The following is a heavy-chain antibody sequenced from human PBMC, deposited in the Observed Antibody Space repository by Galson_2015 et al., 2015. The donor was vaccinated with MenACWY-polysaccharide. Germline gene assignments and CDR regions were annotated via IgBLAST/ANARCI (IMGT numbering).Heavy chain of an antibody. V-gene: IGHV3-23*01. D-gene: IGHD2-2*01. CDR2: ISHTHDT. CDR1: GFTFSSYT. CDR3: STRMPQHFDF. J-gene: IGHJ4*02. Sequence: SLRLSCAASGFTFSSYTMNWVRQVPGKGLEWVSTISHTHDTHYAESVKGRFTISRDNSNNTLYLQMNNLRAEDTALYYCSTRMPQHFDFWGQGTLVTVSP.